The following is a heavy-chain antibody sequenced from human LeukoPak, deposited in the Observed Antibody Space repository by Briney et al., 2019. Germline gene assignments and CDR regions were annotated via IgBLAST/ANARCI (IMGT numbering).Heavy chain of an antibody. CDR2: INPNSGGT. CDR1: GYTFTGYY. Sequence: ASVKVSCKASGYTFTGYYMHWVRQAPGQGLEWMGWINPNSGGTNYAQKFQGRVTMTRDTSISTAYMELRSLRSDDTAVYYCAREVVNVDTAMVRNYFDYWGQGTLVTVSS. J-gene: IGHJ4*02. D-gene: IGHD5-18*01. CDR3: AREVVNVDTAMVRNYFDY. V-gene: IGHV1-2*02.